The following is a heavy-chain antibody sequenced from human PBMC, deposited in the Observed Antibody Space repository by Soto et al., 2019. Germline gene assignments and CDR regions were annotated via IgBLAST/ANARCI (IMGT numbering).Heavy chain of an antibody. Sequence: QVQLVESGGGVVQPGRSLRLSCAAAGFTFRSYAMYWVRQAPGKGLEWVAVISYDGSNKYYADSVKGRFTISRDYSKNPLYLQMNSLRAEDTAVYYCARGGFNYGMDVWGQGTTVTVSS. D-gene: IGHD3-16*01. J-gene: IGHJ6*02. V-gene: IGHV3-30-3*01. CDR3: ARGGFNYGMDV. CDR2: ISYDGSNK. CDR1: GFTFRSYA.